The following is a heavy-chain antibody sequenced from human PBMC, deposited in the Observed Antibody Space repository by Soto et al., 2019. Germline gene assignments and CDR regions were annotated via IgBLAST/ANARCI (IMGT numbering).Heavy chain of an antibody. CDR2: IYYSGST. CDR3: ARVMDRVDYGDCLFDY. J-gene: IGHJ4*02. V-gene: IGHV4-30-4*01. CDR1: GGSISSGDYY. Sequence: PSETLSLTCTVSGGSISSGDYYWSWIRQPPGKGLEWIGFIYYSGSTYYNPSLKSRVTISVDTSKNQFSLKLSSVTAADTAVYYCARVMDRVDYGDCLFDYWGQGTLVTVSS. D-gene: IGHD4-17*01.